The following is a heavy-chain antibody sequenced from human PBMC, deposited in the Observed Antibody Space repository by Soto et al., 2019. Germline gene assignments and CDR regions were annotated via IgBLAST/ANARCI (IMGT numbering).Heavy chain of an antibody. D-gene: IGHD3-3*01. CDR1: GGTFSSYA. Sequence: SVKVSCKASGGTFSSYAISWVRQAPGQGLEWMGGIIPIFGTANYAQKFQGRVTITADESTSTAYLELSSLRPEDPAVYYCARGVTIFGVVILPAMWYYGMDVWGQGNTVTVSS. V-gene: IGHV1-69*13. CDR3: ARGVTIFGVVILPAMWYYGMDV. CDR2: IIPIFGTA. J-gene: IGHJ6*02.